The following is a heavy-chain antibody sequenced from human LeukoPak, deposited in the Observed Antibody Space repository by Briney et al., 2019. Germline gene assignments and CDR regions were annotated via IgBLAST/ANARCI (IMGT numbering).Heavy chain of an antibody. CDR2: VSPSGGVT. J-gene: IGHJ4*02. CDR1: GFSFSSNA. V-gene: IGHV3-23*01. Sequence: QPGGSLRLSCADSGFSFSSNAMSWVRQAPGKGLEWVSTVSPSGGVTYYADSVKGRFTVSRDKSKNTLYLQMNSLRAEDTAVYYCAKGPSWLFDYWGQGTLVTVSS. CDR3: AKGPSWLFDY. D-gene: IGHD5-12*01.